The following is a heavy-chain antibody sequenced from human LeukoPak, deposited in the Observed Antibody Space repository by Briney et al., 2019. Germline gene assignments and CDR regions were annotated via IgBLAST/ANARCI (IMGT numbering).Heavy chain of an antibody. V-gene: IGHV3-7*01. D-gene: IGHD1-26*01. CDR2: IKYDGSGK. CDR3: ARDLFSGSYQEDF. CDR1: GFTLSSYW. J-gene: IGHJ4*02. Sequence: AGGSLRLSCAAPGFTLSSYWMSWVRQAPGKGLEWVANIKYDGSGKYYADSVKGRFTISRDDAKNSLYLEMNRLRVGDTAVYYCARDLFSGSYQEDFWGQGTLVTVSS.